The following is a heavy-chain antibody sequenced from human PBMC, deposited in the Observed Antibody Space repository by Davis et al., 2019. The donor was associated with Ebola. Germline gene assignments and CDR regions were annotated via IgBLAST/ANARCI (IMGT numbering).Heavy chain of an antibody. D-gene: IGHD5-12*01. Sequence: ASVKVSCKASGYTFTSYGISWVRQAPGQGLEWMGWINPNSGGTNYAQKFQGRVTMTRDTSTSTVYMELSSLRSEDTAVYYCARANGIVATSPLGYWGQGTLVTVSS. CDR3: ARANGIVATSPLGY. J-gene: IGHJ4*02. CDR1: GYTFTSYG. V-gene: IGHV1-2*02. CDR2: INPNSGGT.